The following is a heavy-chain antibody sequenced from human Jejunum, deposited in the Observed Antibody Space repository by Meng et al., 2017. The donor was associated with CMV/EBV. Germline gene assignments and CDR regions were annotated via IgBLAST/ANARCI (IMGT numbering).Heavy chain of an antibody. D-gene: IGHD1-26*01. V-gene: IGHV4-4*07. J-gene: IGHJ4*02. CDR3: ARGPGASTREGFDH. CDR1: GGSINNYY. CDR2: FYSSDTY. Sequence: QVQLQGSGPGLGKPSETLSLTCTVSGGSINNYYWSWIRQSAGKGLEWIGRFYSSDTYNYHPSLNSRVTMSLDTSKKQFSLILSSVTAADTARYYCARGPGASTREGFDHWGLGTLVTVSS.